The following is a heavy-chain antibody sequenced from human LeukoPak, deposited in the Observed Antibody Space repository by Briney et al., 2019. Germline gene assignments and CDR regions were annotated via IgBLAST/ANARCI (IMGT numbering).Heavy chain of an antibody. CDR1: AFIFSGHW. CDR3: ARGGGLDV. D-gene: IGHD3-16*01. V-gene: IGHV3-7*03. J-gene: IGHJ6*02. CDR2: IKEDGSER. Sequence: GSLRLSCEGSAFIFSGHWMNWVRQTPGKGLEWVASIKEDGSERQYVDSVKGRFSISRDNTKGSLYLQMSNLRAEDTAVYFCARGGGLDVWGQGATVTVSS.